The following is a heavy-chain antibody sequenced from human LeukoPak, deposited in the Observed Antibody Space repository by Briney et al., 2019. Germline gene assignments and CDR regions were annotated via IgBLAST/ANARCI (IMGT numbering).Heavy chain of an antibody. J-gene: IGHJ4*02. CDR3: ARDRRKDLDY. CDR2: IIPILGIA. Sequence: SVKVSCKASGGXFSSYAISWVRQAPGQGHEWMGRIIPILGIANYAQKFQGRVTITADKSTSTAYMELSSLRSEDTAVYYCARDRRKDLDYWGQGTLVTVSS. V-gene: IGHV1-69*04. CDR1: GGXFSSYA. D-gene: IGHD6-6*01.